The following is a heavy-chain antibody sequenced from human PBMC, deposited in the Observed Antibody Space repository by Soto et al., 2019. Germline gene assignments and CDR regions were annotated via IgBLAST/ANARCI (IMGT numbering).Heavy chain of an antibody. CDR3: ARGYFSYFNWFDP. J-gene: IGHJ5*02. Sequence: SETLSLTCTVSGDSISSGNYYWSWIRQAPGKGLEWIGYIYNNGVNYQNPSLKSRVTISLDMFKNQFSLRLTSVTAADTAVYYCARGYFSYFNWFDPWGQGTLVTVSS. V-gene: IGHV4-30-4*01. D-gene: IGHD3-9*01. CDR2: IYNNGVN. CDR1: GDSISSGNYY.